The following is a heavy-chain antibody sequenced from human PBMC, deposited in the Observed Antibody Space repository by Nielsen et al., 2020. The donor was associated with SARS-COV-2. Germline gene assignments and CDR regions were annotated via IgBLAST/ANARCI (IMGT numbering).Heavy chain of an antibody. CDR1: GYTFTTYY. Sequence: ASVKVSCKASGYTFTTYYLHWVRQAPGQGLEWMGIINPSGGSTSYAQKFQGRVTLTRDTATSTVYMEMNSLRSEDTAVYYCARDLSRVEGHCSGGTCYSDYFFGLDVWGQGTTVIVSS. CDR2: INPSGGST. V-gene: IGHV1-46*01. D-gene: IGHD2-15*01. J-gene: IGHJ6*02. CDR3: ARDLSRVEGHCSGGTCYSDYFFGLDV.